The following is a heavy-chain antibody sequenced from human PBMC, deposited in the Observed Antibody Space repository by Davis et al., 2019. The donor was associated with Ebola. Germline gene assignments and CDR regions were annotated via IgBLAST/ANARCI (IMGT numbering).Heavy chain of an antibody. Sequence: PGGSLRLSCGASGFSFSSYWMHWVRQAPGKGLVWVLRINSEGSRTDYADSVKGRFTISRDNAKNTLYLQMNSLRAEDTAVYYCARGSTEDHLSFDHWGQGTLVTVSS. V-gene: IGHV3-74*01. J-gene: IGHJ4*02. CDR3: ARGSTEDHLSFDH. CDR2: INSEGSRT. CDR1: GFSFSSYW. D-gene: IGHD7-27*01.